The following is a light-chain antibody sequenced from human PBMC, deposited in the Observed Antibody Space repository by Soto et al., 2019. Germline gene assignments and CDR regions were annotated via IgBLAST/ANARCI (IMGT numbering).Light chain of an antibody. CDR1: SGDVEAFDY. CDR2: EVS. CDR3: TSFTSSSTQV. V-gene: IGLV2-14*01. Sequence: QSLLTQPASVSGSPGQWITISCTGTSGDVEAFDYVSWYQQHPGKAPKLMIFEVSDRPSGVSDRFSGSKSGSTASLTISGLQAEDEADYFCTSFTSSSTQVFGTGTKVTVL. J-gene: IGLJ1*01.